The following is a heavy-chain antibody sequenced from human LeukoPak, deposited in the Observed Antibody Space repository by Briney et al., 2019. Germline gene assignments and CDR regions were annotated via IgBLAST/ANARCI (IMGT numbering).Heavy chain of an antibody. Sequence: GGSLRLSCAASGFTFINYAMTWVRLTPGKGLEWVADTSGSGATTFYADSVKGRFTISRDNSKNTLFLQMNSPRPEDTAVYYCAKRRTSGWSRAALEYWGQGTLVIVSS. J-gene: IGHJ4*02. CDR1: GFTFINYA. CDR2: TSGSGATT. CDR3: AKRRTSGWSRAALEY. D-gene: IGHD6-19*01. V-gene: IGHV3-23*01.